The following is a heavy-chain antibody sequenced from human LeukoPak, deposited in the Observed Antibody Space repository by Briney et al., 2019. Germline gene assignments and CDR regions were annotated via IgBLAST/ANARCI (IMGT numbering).Heavy chain of an antibody. V-gene: IGHV3-23*01. J-gene: IGHJ4*02. CDR2: IFGSGSST. CDR3: AKTTTGYSSGRFPGWPVDY. D-gene: IGHD6-19*01. CDR1: GFTFSSYA. Sequence: GGSLGLSCAASGFTFSSYALYWFRQPPGKGLEWVSGIFGSGSSTHYADSVKGRFTISRDNSKNTVYLQMNSLRAEDTAVYYCAKTTTGYSSGRFPGWPVDYWGQGTLVTVSS.